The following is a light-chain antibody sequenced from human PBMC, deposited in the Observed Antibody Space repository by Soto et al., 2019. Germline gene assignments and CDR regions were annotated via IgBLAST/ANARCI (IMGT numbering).Light chain of an antibody. J-gene: IGKJ2*01. CDR2: GAS. V-gene: IGKV3-20*01. Sequence: DIVLTQFPGTLSLSPGESATLSCRASQSVSSSYLAWYQQKPGQAPRLLIYGASTRATDVPDRFSGCGSGTAFSLTISRLEPADFAVYYCQQYGSSPRTFGQGTRLDIK. CDR1: QSVSSSY. CDR3: QQYGSSPRT.